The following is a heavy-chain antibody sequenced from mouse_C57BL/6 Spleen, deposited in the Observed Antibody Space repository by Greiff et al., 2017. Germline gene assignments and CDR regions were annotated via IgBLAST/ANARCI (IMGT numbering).Heavy chain of an antibody. J-gene: IGHJ3*01. Sequence: QVQLKESGAELARPGASVKLSCKASGYTFTSYGISWVKQRTGQGLEWIGEIYPRSGNTYYNEKFKGKATLTADKSSSTAYMELRSLTSEDSAVYFCARGGSYDYGFAYWGQGTLVTVSA. CDR3: ARGGSYDYGFAY. CDR1: GYTFTSYG. CDR2: IYPRSGNT. D-gene: IGHD2-4*01. V-gene: IGHV1-81*01.